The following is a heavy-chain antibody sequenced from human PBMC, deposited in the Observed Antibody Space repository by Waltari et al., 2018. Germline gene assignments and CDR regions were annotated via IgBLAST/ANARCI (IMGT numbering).Heavy chain of an antibody. CDR1: GGSIDSKDY. J-gene: IGHJ6*02. Sequence: QVVLEESGPGLVKPSGTLSLTCGVSGGSIDSKDYWTWVRQPPGKGLAWIGEIYPSGRTTYSPSLKSRVRISIDKSNNQFYLRLASVTAADTAVYYCARDRGSSGRIDVWGQGTTVTVSS. D-gene: IGHD3-22*01. CDR2: IYPSGRT. CDR3: ARDRGSSGRIDV. V-gene: IGHV4-4*02.